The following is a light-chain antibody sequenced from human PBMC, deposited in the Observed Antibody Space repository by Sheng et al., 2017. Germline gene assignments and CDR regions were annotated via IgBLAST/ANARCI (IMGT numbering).Light chain of an antibody. J-gene: IGKJ4*01. CDR2: DTS. Sequence: EIVMTQSPGTLSVSPGERATLSCRASQSVRSYLAWYQQKPGQAPRLLMYDTSNRATDTPARFSGSGSGTDFTLTISRLEPEDSAMYYCQQYGSLVTFGGGTKVEIK. V-gene: IGKV3-20*01. CDR1: QSVRSY. CDR3: QQYGSLVT.